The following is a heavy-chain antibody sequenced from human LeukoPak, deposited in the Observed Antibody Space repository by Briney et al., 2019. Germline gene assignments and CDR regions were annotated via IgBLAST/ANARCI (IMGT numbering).Heavy chain of an antibody. CDR1: GGSISSSSYY. D-gene: IGHD3-3*01. Sequence: KSSETLSLTCTVSGGSISSSSYYWGWIRQPPGKGLEWIGSIYYSGSTYYNPSLKSRVTISVDTSKNQFSLKLSSVTAADTAVYYCARTSIGRARRFLEWFDPWGQGTLDTVSS. J-gene: IGHJ5*02. V-gene: IGHV4-39*07. CDR2: IYYSGST. CDR3: ARTSIGRARRFLEWFDP.